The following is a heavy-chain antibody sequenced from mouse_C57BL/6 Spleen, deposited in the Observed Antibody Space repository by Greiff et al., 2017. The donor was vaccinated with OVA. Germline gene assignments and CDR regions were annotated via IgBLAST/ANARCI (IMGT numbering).Heavy chain of an antibody. CDR3: TGVHYYRNNEGGCAMDD. CDR2: ISSGGDYI. CDR1: GFTFSSYA. Sequence: EVKLVESGEGLVKPGGSLKLSCAASGFTFSSYAMSWVRQTPEKRLEWVAYISSGGDYIYYADTVKGRFTISRDNARNTLYLQMSSLKSEDTAMYYCTGVHYYRNNEGGCAMDDWGQGTSVTVSS. J-gene: IGHJ4*01. V-gene: IGHV5-9-1*02. D-gene: IGHD2-5*01.